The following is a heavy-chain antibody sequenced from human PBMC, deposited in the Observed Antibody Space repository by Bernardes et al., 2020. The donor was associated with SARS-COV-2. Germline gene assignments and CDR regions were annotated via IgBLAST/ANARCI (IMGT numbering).Heavy chain of an antibody. Sequence: TLSLTCTVSGGSISSGGYYWSWIRQHPGKGLEWFGYIYYSGSTYYNPSLKSRVTISVDTSKNQFSLKLSSVTAADTAVYYCARDKRGYSYFDPWGQGTLVTVSS. V-gene: IGHV4-31*03. D-gene: IGHD5-18*01. CDR3: ARDKRGYSYFDP. CDR1: GGSISSGGYY. J-gene: IGHJ5*02. CDR2: IYYSGST.